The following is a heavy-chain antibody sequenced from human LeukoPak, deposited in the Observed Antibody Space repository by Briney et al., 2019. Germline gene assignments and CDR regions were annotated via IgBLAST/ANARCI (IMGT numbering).Heavy chain of an antibody. D-gene: IGHD6-13*01. CDR1: GFTFSSYS. Sequence: PGGSLRLSCAASGFTFSSYSMNWVRQAPGKGLEWVAVISHDGSNKYYADSVKGRFTISRDNSKNTLYLQMNSLRAEDTAVYYCARDRQLAYFDYWGQGTLVTVSS. CDR2: ISHDGSNK. V-gene: IGHV3-30*03. CDR3: ARDRQLAYFDY. J-gene: IGHJ4*02.